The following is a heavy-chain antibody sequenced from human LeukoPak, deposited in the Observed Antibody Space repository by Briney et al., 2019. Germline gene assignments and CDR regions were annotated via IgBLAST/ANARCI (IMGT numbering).Heavy chain of an antibody. Sequence: GGSLRLSCAASGFTFSSYAMHWVRQAPGKGLEYVSAISSNGGSTYYANSVKGRFTISRDNSKNTLYLQMNSLRAEDTAVYYCAKGRNYVYWFDPWGQGTLVTVSS. V-gene: IGHV3-64*01. CDR1: GFTFSSYA. CDR2: ISSNGGST. CDR3: AKGRNYVYWFDP. J-gene: IGHJ5*02. D-gene: IGHD4-11*01.